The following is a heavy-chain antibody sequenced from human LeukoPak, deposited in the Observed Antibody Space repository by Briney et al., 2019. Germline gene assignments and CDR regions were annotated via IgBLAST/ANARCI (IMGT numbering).Heavy chain of an antibody. J-gene: IGHJ4*02. V-gene: IGHV1-2*02. D-gene: IGHD3-9*01. CDR2: INPNSGGT. CDR3: ARATSLPETSTDILTGYYPRWYFDY. Sequence: ASVKVSCKTSGYTFTGYYMHGVRQAPGQGLEWMGWINPNSGGTNYAQKFQGRVTMTRDTSISTAYMELSRLRSDDTAVYYCARATSLPETSTDILTGYYPRWYFDYWGQGTLVTVSS. CDR1: GYTFTGYY.